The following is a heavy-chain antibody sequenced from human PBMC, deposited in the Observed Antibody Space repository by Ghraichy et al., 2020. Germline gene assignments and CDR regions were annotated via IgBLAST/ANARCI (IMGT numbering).Heavy chain of an antibody. V-gene: IGHV4-30-2*01. CDR2: MYLSGST. D-gene: IGHD1-26*01. CDR1: GDSISSGPYS. CDR3: ARGGFFSYDFDV. Sequence: SETLSLTCTVSGDSISSGPYSWSWIRQPPGKGLEWIGYMYLSGSTYYNLSLKSRVTISIDRSKHQFSLKMSSVTAADTAVYYCARGGFFSYDFDVWGQGTMVTGPS. J-gene: IGHJ3*01.